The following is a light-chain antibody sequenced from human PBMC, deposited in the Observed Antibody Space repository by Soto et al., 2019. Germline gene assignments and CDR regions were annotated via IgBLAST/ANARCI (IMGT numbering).Light chain of an antibody. J-gene: IGLJ3*02. V-gene: IGLV1-44*01. CDR3: ASLDVSLNGFWV. CDR1: SSNIGSNT. Sequence: QSVLTQPPSASGTPGQTVTISCSGSSSNIGSNTVNWYQHLPGTAPKLLIYDNDQRPSGVTDRFSGSKSGTSASLAISGLLAEDEADYYCASLDVSLNGFWVFGGGTKLTVL. CDR2: DND.